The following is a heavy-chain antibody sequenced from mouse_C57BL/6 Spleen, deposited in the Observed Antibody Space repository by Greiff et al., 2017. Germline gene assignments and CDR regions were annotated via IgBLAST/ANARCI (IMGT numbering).Heavy chain of an antibody. D-gene: IGHD2-4*01. V-gene: IGHV1-9*01. CDR1: GYTFTGYW. CDR2: ILPGSGST. CDR3: ARGGDDYDDWFAY. Sequence: VQLQQSGAELMKPGASVKLSCKATGYTFTGYWIEWVKQRPGHGLEWIGEILPGSGSTNYNEKFKGKATFTADTSSNTAYMQLSGLTTEDSAIYYCARGGDDYDDWFAYWGQGTLVTVSA. J-gene: IGHJ3*01.